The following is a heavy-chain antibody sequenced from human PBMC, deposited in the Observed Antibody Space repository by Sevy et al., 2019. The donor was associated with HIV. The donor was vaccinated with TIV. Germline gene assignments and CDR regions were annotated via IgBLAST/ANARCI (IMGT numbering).Heavy chain of an antibody. Sequence: SETLSLTCTVSGGSMINYHWSWIRQPPGKGLEWIEFIYDSMTSKYNSSFMSRVSISGDPSKNQFSLRLNSVTAADTAVYYCARHGMSATADYWGQGILVTVS. CDR2: IYDSMTS. CDR3: ARHGMSATADY. J-gene: IGHJ4*02. CDR1: GGSMINYH. V-gene: IGHV4-59*08. D-gene: IGHD6-13*01.